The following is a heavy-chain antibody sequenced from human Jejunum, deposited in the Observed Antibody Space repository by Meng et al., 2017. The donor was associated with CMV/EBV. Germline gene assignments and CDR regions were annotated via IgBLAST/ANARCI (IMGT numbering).Heavy chain of an antibody. D-gene: IGHD1-26*01. J-gene: IGHJ4*02. CDR3: ATGERQWQLLFDC. V-gene: IGHV3-15*01. CDR1: GLAFTKAW. Sequence: GLAFTKAWMSWVRQTPGKGLEWVGRSKRYGDGGLTDYATRGKGRLTISRDDSENTLYLHMNSLDVEDTGVYYCATGERQWQLLFDCWGQGTLVTVSS. CDR2: SKRYGDGGLT.